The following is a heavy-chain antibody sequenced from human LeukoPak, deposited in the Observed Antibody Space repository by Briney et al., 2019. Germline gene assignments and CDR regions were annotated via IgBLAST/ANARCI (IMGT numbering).Heavy chain of an antibody. CDR1: GGSISSSNW. D-gene: IGHD3-9*01. V-gene: IGHV4-4*02. CDR3: AKSSRGRLRYFDWSYYYYGMDV. Sequence: SETLSLTCAVSGGSISSSNWWSWVRQPPGKGLEWIGEIYHSGSTNYNPSLKSRVTMLVDKSKNQFSLKLSSVNAADTALYYCAKSSRGRLRYFDWSYYYYGMDVWGQGTTVTVSS. J-gene: IGHJ6*02. CDR2: IYHSGST.